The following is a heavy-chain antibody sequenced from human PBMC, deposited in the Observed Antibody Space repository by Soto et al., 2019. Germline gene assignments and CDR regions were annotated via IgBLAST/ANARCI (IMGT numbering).Heavy chain of an antibody. Sequence: PSETLSLTCRFSGGSVSSRVYYWGWIRQPPGKGLEWIGTIFHNGSTYYTPSLKSRLTISVYTSKNQFSMTMRSVAAXDTATYYFARQRGYCSGGNCYPRYVYEYWDQGTTVTVCS. V-gene: IGHV4-39*01. CDR2: IFHNGST. J-gene: IGHJ4*02. D-gene: IGHD2-15*01. CDR3: ARQRGYCSGGNCYPRYVYEY. CDR1: GGSVSSRVYY.